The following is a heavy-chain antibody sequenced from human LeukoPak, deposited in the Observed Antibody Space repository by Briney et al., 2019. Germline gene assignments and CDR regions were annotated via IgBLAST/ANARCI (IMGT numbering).Heavy chain of an antibody. CDR2: ISGSGDNT. CDR1: GFTFSSYA. D-gene: IGHD3-22*01. Sequence: AGGSLRLSCAASGFTFSSYAMSWVRQAPGKGLEWVSGISGSGDNTYYADSVKGRFTISRDNSKNTLYLQMDSLRAEDTAVYYCAKDLRGHYYDSSGFDYWGQGTLVTVSS. CDR3: AKDLRGHYYDSSGFDY. J-gene: IGHJ4*02. V-gene: IGHV3-23*01.